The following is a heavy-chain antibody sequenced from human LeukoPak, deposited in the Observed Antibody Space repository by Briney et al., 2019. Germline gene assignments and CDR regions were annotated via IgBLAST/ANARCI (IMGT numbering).Heavy chain of an antibody. CDR1: GGSFSGYY. CDR2: IYKSGST. V-gene: IGHV4-39*01. J-gene: IGHJ4*02. Sequence: SETLSLTCAVSGGSFSGYYWGWIRQPPGKGLEWIGSIYKSGSTYYNPSLKSRVTICVDTSKNQFSLKLSSVTAADTAVYYCARLWGYSYGYLDYWGQGTLVTVSS. D-gene: IGHD5-18*01. CDR3: ARLWGYSYGYLDY.